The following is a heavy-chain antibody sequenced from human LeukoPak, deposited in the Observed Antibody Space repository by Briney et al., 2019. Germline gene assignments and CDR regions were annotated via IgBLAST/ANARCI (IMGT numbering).Heavy chain of an antibody. D-gene: IGHD3-22*01. Sequence: GRSLRLSCAASGFTFSSYGMHWVRQAPGNGLEWVAVIWYDGSNKYYADSVKGRFTISRDNSKNTLYLQMNSLRAEDTAVYYCARDFYDSSGYYYWLGYWGQGTLVTVSS. J-gene: IGHJ4*02. V-gene: IGHV3-33*01. CDR2: IWYDGSNK. CDR1: GFTFSSYG. CDR3: ARDFYDSSGYYYWLGY.